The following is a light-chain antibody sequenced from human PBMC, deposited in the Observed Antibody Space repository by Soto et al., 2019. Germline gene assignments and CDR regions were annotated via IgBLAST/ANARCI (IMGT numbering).Light chain of an antibody. J-gene: IGLJ2*01. CDR1: SSDVGAYNY. CDR3: CSYAGSYTLL. CDR2: DVS. Sequence: QSVLTQPRSVSGSPGQSVTISCTGTSSDVGAYNYVSWYHQHPGKAPKLLIYDVSQRPSGVPDRFSGSKSGNTASLIISGLQNEDEADYYCCSYAGSYTLLFGGGTKLTVL. V-gene: IGLV2-11*01.